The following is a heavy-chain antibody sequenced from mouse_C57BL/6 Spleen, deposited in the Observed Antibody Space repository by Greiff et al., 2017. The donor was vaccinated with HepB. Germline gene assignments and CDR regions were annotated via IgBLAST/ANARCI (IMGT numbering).Heavy chain of an antibody. CDR2: IDPSDSYT. J-gene: IGHJ2*01. Sequence: QVQLQQSGAELVMPGASVKLSCKASGYTFTSYWMHWVKQRPGQGLEWIGEIDPSDSYTNYNQKFKGKSTLTVDKSSSTAYMQLSSLTSEDSAVYYCAITDYWGQGTTLTVSS. CDR3: AITDY. V-gene: IGHV1-69*01. CDR1: GYTFTSYW.